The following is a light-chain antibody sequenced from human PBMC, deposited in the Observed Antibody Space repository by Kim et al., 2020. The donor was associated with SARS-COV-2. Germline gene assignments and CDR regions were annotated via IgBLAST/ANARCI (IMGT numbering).Light chain of an antibody. CDR3: SSYTSSSTNYV. CDR2: DVT. CDR1: SSDVGAYNY. Sequence: QSITISCTGTSSDVGAYNYVSWYQQHPGKAPKLMIYDVTNRPSGVSNRFSGSKSGNTASLTISGLQAEDEADYYCSSYTSSSTNYVFGTGTKVTV. V-gene: IGLV2-14*03. J-gene: IGLJ1*01.